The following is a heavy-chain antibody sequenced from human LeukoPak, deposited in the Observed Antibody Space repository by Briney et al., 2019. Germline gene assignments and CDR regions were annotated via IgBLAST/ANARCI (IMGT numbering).Heavy chain of an antibody. CDR2: IYWDDDK. CDR3: AHSFWKFSDISGNHAFDI. D-gene: IGHD3-22*01. Sequence: ESGPTLVNPTQTLTLTCTFSGFSLSTSQMRVTWIRQPPGKALEWLALIYWDDDKRYSPSLKSRLTITKDTSENQVVLTVTNMDPVDTATYYCAHSFWKFSDISGNHAFDIWGQGTMVTVSS. CDR1: GFSLSTSQMR. V-gene: IGHV2-5*08. J-gene: IGHJ3*02.